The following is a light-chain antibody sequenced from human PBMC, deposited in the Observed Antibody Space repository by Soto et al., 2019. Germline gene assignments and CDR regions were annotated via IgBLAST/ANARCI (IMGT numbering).Light chain of an antibody. J-gene: IGLJ3*02. CDR3: SSFASSNTWV. Sequence: QSALTQPPSASGSPGQSVTISCTGTSSDVGAYNYVSWYQQHAGKVPKLVIYEVTKRPSGVPARFYGSKSANTASLTVSGLQAEDEADYYCSSFASSNTWVFGGGTKLTVL. V-gene: IGLV2-8*01. CDR2: EVT. CDR1: SSDVGAYNY.